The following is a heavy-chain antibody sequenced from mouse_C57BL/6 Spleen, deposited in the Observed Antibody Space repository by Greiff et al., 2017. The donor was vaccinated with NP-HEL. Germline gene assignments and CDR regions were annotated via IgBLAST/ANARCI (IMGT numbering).Heavy chain of an antibody. Sequence: EVQLVESGPELVKPGASVKISCKASGYSFTGYYMNWVKQSPEKSLEWIGEINPSTGGTTYNQKFKAKATLTVDKSSSTAYMQLKSLTSEDSAVYYCARYDGYYDFDYWGQGTTLTVSS. D-gene: IGHD2-3*01. CDR1: GYSFTGYY. CDR2: INPSTGGT. V-gene: IGHV1-42*01. CDR3: ARYDGYYDFDY. J-gene: IGHJ2*01.